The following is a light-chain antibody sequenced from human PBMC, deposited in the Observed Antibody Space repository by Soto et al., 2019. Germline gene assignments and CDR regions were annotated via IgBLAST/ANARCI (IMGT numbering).Light chain of an antibody. CDR1: QSISSW. CDR2: DAS. CDR3: QQYNSYSGT. Sequence: DIQMTQSPSTLSASVGDRVTITCRASQSISSWLAWYQQKPGKAPKLLSYDASSLESGVPSRFSGSGSGTEFTLTISRLQPDDFATYYCQQYNSYSGTFGQGTKVEIK. J-gene: IGKJ1*01. V-gene: IGKV1-5*01.